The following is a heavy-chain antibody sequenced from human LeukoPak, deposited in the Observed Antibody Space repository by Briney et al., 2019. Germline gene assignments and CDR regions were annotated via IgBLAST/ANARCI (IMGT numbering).Heavy chain of an antibody. D-gene: IGHD5-18*01. CDR2: ISYDGSNK. J-gene: IGHJ6*02. CDR3: AKNGYPGQYYCYGMDV. V-gene: IGHV3-30*18. CDR1: GFTFNSYA. Sequence: GGSLRLSCAASGFTFNSYAMSWVRQAPGKGLEWVALISYDGSNKYYADSVKGRFTISRDNSKNTLSLQMNSLRAEDAAVYYCAKNGYPGQYYCYGMDVWGQGTTVTVSS.